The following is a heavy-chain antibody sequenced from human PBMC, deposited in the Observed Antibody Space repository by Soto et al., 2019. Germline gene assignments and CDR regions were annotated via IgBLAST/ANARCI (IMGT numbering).Heavy chain of an antibody. CDR3: AREEMTTVTTAVNYYYYGMDV. D-gene: IGHD4-17*01. V-gene: IGHV1-3*01. Sequence: QVQLVQSGAEVKKPGASVKVSCKASGYTFTSYAMHWVRQAPGQRLEWMGWINAGNGNTKYSQKFQGRVTITRDTSASTAYMELSSLRSEDTAVYCCAREEMTTVTTAVNYYYYGMDVWGQGTTVTVSS. CDR2: INAGNGNT. J-gene: IGHJ6*02. CDR1: GYTFTSYA.